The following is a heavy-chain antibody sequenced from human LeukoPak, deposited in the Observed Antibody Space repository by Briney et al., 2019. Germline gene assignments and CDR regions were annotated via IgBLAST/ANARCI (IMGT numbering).Heavy chain of an antibody. V-gene: IGHV4-39*07. J-gene: IGHJ4*02. D-gene: IGHD3-10*01. CDR3: ARVGRITMVRGALGY. CDR1: GGSISSSSYY. Sequence: SETLSLTCTVSGGSISSSSYYWGWIRQPPGKGLEWIGSIYYSGSTYYNPSLKSRVTISVDTSKNQFSLKLSSVTAADTAVYYCARVGRITMVRGALGYWGQGTLVTVSS. CDR2: IYYSGST.